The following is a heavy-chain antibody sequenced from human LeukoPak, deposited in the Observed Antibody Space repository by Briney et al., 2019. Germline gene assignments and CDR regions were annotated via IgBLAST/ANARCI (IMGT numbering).Heavy chain of an antibody. Sequence: GGSLRLSCAASGFTLSDYYMSWIRQAPGKGPEWISYISDSGSTIYYANSVKGRFTISRDNAKNSLYLQMSSLRAEDTAVYYCASSQLSRDGHNPIDYWGQGTLVTVSS. CDR3: ASSQLSRDGHNPIDY. V-gene: IGHV3-11*01. CDR1: GFTLSDYY. D-gene: IGHD5-24*01. CDR2: ISDSGSTI. J-gene: IGHJ4*02.